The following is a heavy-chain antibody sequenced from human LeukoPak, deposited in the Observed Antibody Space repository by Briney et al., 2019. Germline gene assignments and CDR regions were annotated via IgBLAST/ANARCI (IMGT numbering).Heavy chain of an antibody. CDR1: GFTFSDYY. CDR2: ISSSGSTI. Sequence: GGSLRLSCAASGFTFSDYYMSWIRQAPGKGLEWVSYISSSGSTIYYADSVKGRFTISRDNAKNSLYLQMNSPRAEDTAVYYCARDKVDGRVRFLEWFSGVDYYYGMDVWGQGTTVTVSS. V-gene: IGHV3-11*01. D-gene: IGHD3-3*01. J-gene: IGHJ6*02. CDR3: ARDKVDGRVRFLEWFSGVDYYYGMDV.